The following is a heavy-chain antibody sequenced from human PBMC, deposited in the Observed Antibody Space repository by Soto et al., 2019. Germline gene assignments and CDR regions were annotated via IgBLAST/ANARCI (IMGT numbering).Heavy chain of an antibody. Sequence: EVQLLESGGGLVQPGGSLRLSCAASGFTLSYYAMIWVRQAPGKGLEWVSGISTSGSDTYYAGSVKGRFTISRDNSKNTLYLQMDSLRAEDTAVYYCAKKVPGARPFDYWGQGTLVTVSS. CDR2: ISTSGSDT. J-gene: IGHJ4*02. D-gene: IGHD6-19*01. CDR3: AKKVPGARPFDY. V-gene: IGHV3-23*01. CDR1: GFTLSYYA.